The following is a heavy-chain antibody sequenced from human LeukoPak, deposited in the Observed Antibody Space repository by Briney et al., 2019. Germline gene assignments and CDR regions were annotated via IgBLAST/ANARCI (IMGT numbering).Heavy chain of an antibody. CDR2: ISASGGSA. Sequence: GGSLRLSCAASGFTFSSYWMSWVRQAPGKGLEWVSFISASGGSAHYADSVRGRFTISRDNSKNTLYLQMNSLRAEDTAVYYCAKAGSYSDISVYPLASFDFWGQGTMVTVSS. V-gene: IGHV3-23*01. J-gene: IGHJ3*01. CDR1: GFTFSSYW. CDR3: AKAGSYSDISVYPLASFDF. D-gene: IGHD3-22*01.